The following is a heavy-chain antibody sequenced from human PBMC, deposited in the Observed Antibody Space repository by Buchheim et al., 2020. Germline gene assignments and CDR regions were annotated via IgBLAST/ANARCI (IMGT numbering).Heavy chain of an antibody. J-gene: IGHJ4*02. CDR1: GFTFSGST. Sequence: EVQMVESGGGLVQPGESLKLSCVASGFTFSGSTMHWVRQASGKGLEWIGLMRSKDNNYATVYSGSVEGRFTISRDDSKNTAFLEMNSLKTEDTAVYYCARHWTDYGDLDYWGQGIL. CDR3: ARHWTDYGDLDY. D-gene: IGHD4-17*01. V-gene: IGHV3-73*02. CDR2: MRSKDNNYAT.